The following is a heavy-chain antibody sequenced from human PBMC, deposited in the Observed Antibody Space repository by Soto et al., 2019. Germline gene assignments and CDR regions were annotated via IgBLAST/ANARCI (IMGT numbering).Heavy chain of an antibody. CDR3: ARERGYSYGYVEDSYGDYYYYGMDV. J-gene: IGHJ6*02. CDR1: GGSISSSSYY. CDR2: IYYSGST. D-gene: IGHD5-18*01. V-gene: IGHV4-39*01. Sequence: SETLSLTCTVSGGSISSSSYYWGWIRQPPGKGLKWIGSIYYSGSTYYNPSLKSRVTISVDTSKNQFSLKLSSVTAADTAVYYCARERGYSYGYVEDSYGDYYYYGMDVWGQGTTVTVSS.